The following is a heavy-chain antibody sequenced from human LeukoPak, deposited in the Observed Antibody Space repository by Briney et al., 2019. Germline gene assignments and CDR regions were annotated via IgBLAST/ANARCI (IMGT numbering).Heavy chain of an antibody. CDR3: ARDNRWFGESKGGYYFDY. J-gene: IGHJ4*02. D-gene: IGHD3-10*01. V-gene: IGHV1-2*02. CDR2: INPNSGGT. Sequence: ASVKVSCKASGYTFTGYYMHWVRQAPGQGLEWMGWINPNSGGTNYAQKFQGRVTMTRDTSISTAYMELSRLRSDDTAVYYCARDNRWFGESKGGYYFDYWGQGALVTVSS. CDR1: GYTFTGYY.